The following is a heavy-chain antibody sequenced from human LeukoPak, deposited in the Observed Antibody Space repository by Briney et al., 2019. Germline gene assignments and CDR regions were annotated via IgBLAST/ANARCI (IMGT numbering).Heavy chain of an antibody. CDR2: INSDGSST. Sequence: GGSLRLSCAASGFTFSSYWMHWVRQTPGKGLVWVSRINSDGSSTSYADSVKGRFTISRDNAKNTLYLQMNSLRAVDTAFYYCAGGGAYSSAYYYFDYWGQGALVTVSS. D-gene: IGHD6-19*01. CDR3: AGGGAYSSAYYYFDY. J-gene: IGHJ4*02. CDR1: GFTFSSYW. V-gene: IGHV3-74*01.